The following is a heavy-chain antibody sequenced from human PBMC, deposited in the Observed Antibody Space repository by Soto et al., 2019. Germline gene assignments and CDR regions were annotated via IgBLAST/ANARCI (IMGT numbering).Heavy chain of an antibody. CDR1: GYTFTSYG. V-gene: IGHV1-18*01. CDR2: ISAYNGNT. J-gene: IGHJ4*02. Sequence: ASVKVSCKASGYTFTSYGISWVRQAPGQGLEWMGWISAYNGNTNYARKLQGRVTMTTDTSTSTASMELSSLRSDDTAVYYCARDSERDLYYYGSGSYADYWGQGTLVTVSS. D-gene: IGHD3-10*01. CDR3: ARDSERDLYYYGSGSYADY.